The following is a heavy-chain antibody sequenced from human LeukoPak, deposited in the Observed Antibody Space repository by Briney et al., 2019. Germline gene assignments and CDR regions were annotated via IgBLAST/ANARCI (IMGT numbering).Heavy chain of an antibody. D-gene: IGHD2-15*01. J-gene: IGHJ4*02. CDR1: GGSISDNY. CDR2: AYYSGHT. CDR3: ARHPFATPFDY. V-gene: IGHV4-59*08. Sequence: SETLSLTCTVSGGSISDNYWSWIRQPPGKGLEWIGYAYYSGHTNYNSSLKSRVTMSLDTSKSQFSLRLSSVTAADTAVYFCARHPFATPFDYWGQGTLVTVSS.